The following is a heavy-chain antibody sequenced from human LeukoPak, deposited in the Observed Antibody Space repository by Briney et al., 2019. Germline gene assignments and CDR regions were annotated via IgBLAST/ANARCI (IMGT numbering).Heavy chain of an antibody. Sequence: SVKVSCKASGGTFSSYAISWVRQAPGQGLEWMGRIIPILGIANYAQKFQGRVTITADKSTSTAYMELSGLRSEDTAVYYCARDPDYYGSGSPPNYWGQGTLVTVSS. CDR2: IIPILGIA. V-gene: IGHV1-69*04. D-gene: IGHD3-10*01. CDR3: ARDPDYYGSGSPPNY. J-gene: IGHJ4*02. CDR1: GGTFSSYA.